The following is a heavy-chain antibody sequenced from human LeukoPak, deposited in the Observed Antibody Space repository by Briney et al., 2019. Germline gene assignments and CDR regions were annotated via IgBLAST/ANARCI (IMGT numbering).Heavy chain of an antibody. V-gene: IGHV3-30*02. D-gene: IGHD3-3*01. J-gene: IGHJ4*02. CDR2: IRYDGSNK. CDR3: ARDVGYDFWSGYYDY. Sequence: GGSLRLSCAASGFTFSSYGMHWVRQAPGKGLEWVAFIRYDGSNKYYADSVKGRFTISRDNSKNTLYLQMGSLRAEDMAVYYCARDVGYDFWSGYYDYWGQGTLVTVSS. CDR1: GFTFSSYG.